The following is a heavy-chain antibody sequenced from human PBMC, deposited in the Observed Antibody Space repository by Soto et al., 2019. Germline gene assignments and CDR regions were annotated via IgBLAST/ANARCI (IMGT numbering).Heavy chain of an antibody. CDR3: ASLLGYCISTSCSFFDP. J-gene: IGHJ5*02. CDR2: IYYAGST. D-gene: IGHD2-2*01. Sequence: PSETLSLTCTVSGGSMISYYWSWIRQPPGRGLEWIGFIYYAGSTKYNPSLNSRVTISVDTSKNQFSLKLSSVTAADTAVYYCASLLGYCISTSCSFFDPWGQGTLVTVSS. CDR1: GGSMISYY. V-gene: IGHV4-59*08.